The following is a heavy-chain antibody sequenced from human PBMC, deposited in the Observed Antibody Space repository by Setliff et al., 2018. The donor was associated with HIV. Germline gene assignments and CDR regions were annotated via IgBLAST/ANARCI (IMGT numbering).Heavy chain of an antibody. CDR2: IKQDGITK. J-gene: IGHJ6*03. CDR1: GFIFGDYW. D-gene: IGHD2-2*01. V-gene: IGHV3-7*03. Sequence: GGSLRLSCASSGFIFGDYWMTWVRQAPGKGLEWVASIKQDGITKYYVDSVKGRFTISRDNAKNSLYLQMNSLGAEDTAVYYCARGRRVSSNYYYYYYMDVWGKGTTVTVSS. CDR3: ARGRRVSSNYYYYYYMDV.